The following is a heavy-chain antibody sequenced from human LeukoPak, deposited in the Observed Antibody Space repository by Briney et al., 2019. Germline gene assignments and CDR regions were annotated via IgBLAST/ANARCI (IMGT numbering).Heavy chain of an antibody. J-gene: IGHJ4*02. CDR1: GFTFSNYW. Sequence: GGSLRLSCAASGFTFSNYWMSWVRQAPGKGLEWVANIKQDGSETYYVDSVKGRFTISRDDAKNSLYLQMNSLRAEDTAVYYCARVRGYGDYSPDYWGQGTLVTVSS. V-gene: IGHV3-7*01. CDR2: IKQDGSET. CDR3: ARVRGYGDYSPDY. D-gene: IGHD4-17*01.